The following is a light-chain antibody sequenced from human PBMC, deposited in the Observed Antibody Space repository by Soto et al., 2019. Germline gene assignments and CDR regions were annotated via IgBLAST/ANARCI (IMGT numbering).Light chain of an antibody. CDR3: QQSYSRLHT. Sequence: DIQITQSQSSLSASVGDRVTITCRASQSISNSLNWYQQKPGKAPKLLIYGASSLQSGVPSRFSGSGSGTDFTLTISSLQPEDFATYYCQQSYSRLHTFGQGTKLELK. CDR1: QSISNS. CDR2: GAS. J-gene: IGKJ2*01. V-gene: IGKV1-39*01.